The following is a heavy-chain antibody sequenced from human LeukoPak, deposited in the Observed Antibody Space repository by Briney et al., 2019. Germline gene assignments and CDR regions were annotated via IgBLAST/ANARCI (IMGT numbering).Heavy chain of an antibody. CDR2: MNPNSGNT. V-gene: IGHV1-8*01. J-gene: IGHJ4*02. CDR3: ARGARTPNYFDY. Sequence: GASVKVSCKASGYTFTSYDINWVRQATGQGLEWMGWMNPNSGNTGYAQKFQGRVTMTRNTSISTAYMELSSLRSEDTAVYYCARGARTPNYFDYWGQGTLVTVSS. CDR1: GYTFTSYD.